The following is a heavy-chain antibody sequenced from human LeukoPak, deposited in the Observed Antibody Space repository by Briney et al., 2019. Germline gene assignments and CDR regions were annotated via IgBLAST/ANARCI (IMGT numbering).Heavy chain of an antibody. CDR2: ISGGGSLK. CDR1: GFTFRSHV. J-gene: IGHJ4*02. V-gene: IGHV3-11*01. Sequence: GGSLRLSCATSGFTFRSHVMSWIRQAPGKGLEWVSYISGGGSLKFYADSVKGRFTISRDNAQRSLYLQMNSLTAADTAVYYCVRDLRWGQGTLVTVSS. CDR3: VRDLR.